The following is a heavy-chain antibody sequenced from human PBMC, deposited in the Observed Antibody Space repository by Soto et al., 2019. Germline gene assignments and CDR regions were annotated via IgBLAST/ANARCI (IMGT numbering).Heavy chain of an antibody. J-gene: IGHJ4*02. CDR1: GGSISTYY. CDR2: IYYNGRT. Sequence: SETLSLTCTVSGGSISTYYWIWIRQPPGKGLEWIGYIYYNGRTNYNPSLESRVTISLDTSKSQFSLKLSSVSAADTAVYYCARDGSGYDFWSGPYFFDYWGPGTLVTVSS. V-gene: IGHV4-59*01. D-gene: IGHD3-3*01. CDR3: ARDGSGYDFWSGPYFFDY.